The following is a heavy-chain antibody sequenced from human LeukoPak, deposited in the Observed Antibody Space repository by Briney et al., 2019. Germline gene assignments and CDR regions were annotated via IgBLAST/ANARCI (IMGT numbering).Heavy chain of an antibody. Sequence: PSETLSLTCAVYGGSFSGYYWSWIRQPPGKGLEWIGEINHSGSTNYNPSLKSRVTISVDTSKNQFYLKLSSVTAADTAVYYCAIVADTAMVKSYYYYYYMDVWGKGTTVTVSS. D-gene: IGHD5-18*01. J-gene: IGHJ6*03. CDR2: INHSGST. V-gene: IGHV4-34*01. CDR1: GGSFSGYY. CDR3: AIVADTAMVKSYYYYYYMDV.